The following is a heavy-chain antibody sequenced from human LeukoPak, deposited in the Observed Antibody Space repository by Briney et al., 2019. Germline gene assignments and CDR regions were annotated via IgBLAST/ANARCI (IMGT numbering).Heavy chain of an antibody. CDR1: GFAPSNDW. J-gene: IGHJ4*02. Sequence: GVSLRLSCASSGFAPSNDWMHWVRQAPGKGLEWVSRISTDGSMTGYTDSVKGRFTIYRDNAKRILYLEMNNLRVEDTAVYYCASFGQQWLESYWGQGTLVTVSS. CDR3: ASFGQQWLESY. CDR2: ISTDGSMT. V-gene: IGHV3-74*01. D-gene: IGHD6-19*01.